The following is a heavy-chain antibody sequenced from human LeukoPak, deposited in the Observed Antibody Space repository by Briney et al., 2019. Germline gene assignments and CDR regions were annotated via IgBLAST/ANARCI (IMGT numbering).Heavy chain of an antibody. D-gene: IGHD3-22*01. V-gene: IGHV3-7*01. J-gene: IGHJ4*02. CDR3: ARHEDGYYSDSSGYYFDY. Sequence: GGSLRLSCAASGFTFSSYSMNWVRQAPGKGLEWVANIKQDGSEKYYVDSVKGRFTISRDNAKNSLYLQMNSLRAEDTAVYYCARHEDGYYSDSSGYYFDYWGQGTLVTVSS. CDR2: IKQDGSEK. CDR1: GFTFSSYS.